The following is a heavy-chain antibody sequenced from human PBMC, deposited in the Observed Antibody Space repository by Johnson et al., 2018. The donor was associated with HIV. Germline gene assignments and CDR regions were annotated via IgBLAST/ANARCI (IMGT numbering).Heavy chain of an antibody. CDR3: AREPGLVAAFDI. D-gene: IGHD6-19*01. CDR2: IRYDGSNK. V-gene: IGHV3-30*02. Sequence: HGPLVESGGGVVQPGGSLTLSSATSVFTFSAYGVHWVRQAPGNGLEWVAFIRYDGSNKYYVDAVKGRFTISRDNSKNTLYLQMNSLNAEATAVYYCAREPGLVAAFDIWGQGTMVTVSS. J-gene: IGHJ3*02. CDR1: VFTFSAYG.